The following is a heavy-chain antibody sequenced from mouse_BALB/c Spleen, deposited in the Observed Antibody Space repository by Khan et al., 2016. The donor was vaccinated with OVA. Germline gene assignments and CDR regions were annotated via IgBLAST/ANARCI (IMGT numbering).Heavy chain of an antibody. CDR2: IYPGSGNT. CDR3: ARMDTTSLDY. CDR1: GYTFTDYY. Sequence: QVQLQQPGTELARPGASVKLSCKASGYTFTDYYITWVKQRTGQGLEWIGEIYPGSGNTYYNEKFKGKATLTADKSSNTAYMQRSSLTSDDSAVYVCARMDTTSLDYWGQGTTLTVSS. D-gene: IGHD2-3*01. J-gene: IGHJ2*01. V-gene: IGHV1-77*01.